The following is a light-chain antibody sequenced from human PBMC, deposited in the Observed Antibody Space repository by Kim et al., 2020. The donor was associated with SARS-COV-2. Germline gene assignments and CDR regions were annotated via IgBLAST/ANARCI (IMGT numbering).Light chain of an antibody. Sequence: DLGQTVWITGTGDSLRNYSPSWVKQKPRQAPILIISGRNNRPSGFPSRFAGSSAGNTAYLTIMGAQAEEEADYYCNARDSSNNHVFGGGTQLTVL. J-gene: IGLJ2*01. CDR3: NARDSSNNHV. CDR2: GRN. V-gene: IGLV3-19*01. CDR1: SLRNYS.